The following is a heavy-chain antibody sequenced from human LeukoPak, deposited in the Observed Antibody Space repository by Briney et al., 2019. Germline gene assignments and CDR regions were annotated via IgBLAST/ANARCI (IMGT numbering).Heavy chain of an antibody. CDR2: IKPDGSEK. D-gene: IGHD6-19*01. CDR3: ARDRRLDY. CDR1: GITLGNYW. V-gene: IGHV3-7*01. Sequence: PGGSLRLSCAASGITLGNYWMSWVRQAPGKGLEWVANIKPDGSEKYYVDSVKGRFTISRDNARNSLYLQMNSLRVEDTAVYYCARDRRLDYWGQGTLVTASS. J-gene: IGHJ4*02.